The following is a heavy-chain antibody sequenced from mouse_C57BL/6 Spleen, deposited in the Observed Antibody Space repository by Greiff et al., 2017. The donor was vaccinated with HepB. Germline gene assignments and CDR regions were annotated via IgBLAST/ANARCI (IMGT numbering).Heavy chain of an antibody. D-gene: IGHD1-1*01. CDR2: IRNKANGYTT. CDR3: ARDYYGSGAMDY. J-gene: IGHJ4*01. V-gene: IGHV7-3*01. Sequence: EVKLVESGGGLVQPGGSLSLSCAASGFTFTDYYMSWVRQPPGKALEWLGFIRNKANGYTTEYSASVKGRFTISRDNSQSILYLQMNALRAEDSATYYCARDYYGSGAMDYWGQGTSVTVSS. CDR1: GFTFTDYY.